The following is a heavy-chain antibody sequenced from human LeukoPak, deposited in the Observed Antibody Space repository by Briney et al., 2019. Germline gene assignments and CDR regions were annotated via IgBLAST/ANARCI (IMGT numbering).Heavy chain of an antibody. CDR2: ISYDGSNK. Sequence: GRSLRLSCAASGFTFSSYGIHWVRQAPGKGLEWVAVISYDGSNKYYADSVKGRFTISRDNSKNTLYLQMNSLRAEDTAVYYCAKGWEYSYGYIDYWGRGTLVTVSS. V-gene: IGHV3-30*18. D-gene: IGHD5-18*01. CDR1: GFTFSSYG. J-gene: IGHJ4*02. CDR3: AKGWEYSYGYIDY.